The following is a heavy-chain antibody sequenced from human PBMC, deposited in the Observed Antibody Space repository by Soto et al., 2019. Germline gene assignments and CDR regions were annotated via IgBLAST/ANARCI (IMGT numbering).Heavy chain of an antibody. V-gene: IGHV4-4*02. CDR1: GGSISSRNW. CDR3: ARVAVVGATIRWGAGGFDY. J-gene: IGHJ4*02. Sequence: QVQLQESGPGLVKPSGTLSLTCAVSGGSISSRNWGRWVRQPPGQGLERIGEIYHSVSTNDNPSLKSRVTIYVDKSKNQFCLKLSSVTAAVTAVYYCARVAVVGATIRWGAGGFDYWGQGTLVTVSS. D-gene: IGHD1-26*01. CDR2: IYHSVST.